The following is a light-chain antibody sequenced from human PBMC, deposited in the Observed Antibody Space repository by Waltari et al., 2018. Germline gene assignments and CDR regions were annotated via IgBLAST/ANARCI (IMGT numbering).Light chain of an antibody. V-gene: IGKV1-5*03. CDR1: QNRHSW. J-gene: IGKJ4*01. Sequence: DIQVTQSQSTLSASVADSVTITCRSNQNRHSWLAWYQQKPGQAPKPLIYKVSKLHNGVPSRFSGSGSGTLFTLTISGLQPDDFATYYCQQYNSGTLTFGGGTKV. CDR2: KVS. CDR3: QQYNSGTLT.